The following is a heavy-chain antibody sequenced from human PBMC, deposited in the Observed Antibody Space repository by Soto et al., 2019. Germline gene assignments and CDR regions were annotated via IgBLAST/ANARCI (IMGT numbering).Heavy chain of an antibody. V-gene: IGHV4-4*02. CDR3: ARRERAAGTDWWFDP. CDR1: GASVSSTGW. Sequence: SETLSLTCTVSGASVSSTGWWSWVRQPPGKGPEWIGEINYSGSTNYNPSLKSRVTISVDTSKNQFSLKLSSVTAADTAVYYCARRERAAGTDWWFDPWGQGTLVTVSS. D-gene: IGHD6-13*01. CDR2: INYSGST. J-gene: IGHJ5*02.